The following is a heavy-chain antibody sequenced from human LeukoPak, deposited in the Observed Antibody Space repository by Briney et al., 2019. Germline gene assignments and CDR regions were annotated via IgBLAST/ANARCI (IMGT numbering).Heavy chain of an antibody. D-gene: IGHD6-13*01. CDR1: GGSFSGYY. CDR2: INHSGST. CDR3: ARGRRHHRLKKAAAGTGYYYYGMDV. J-gene: IGHJ6*02. V-gene: IGHV4-34*01. Sequence: PSETLSLTCAVYGGSFSGYYWSWIRQPPGKGLEWIGEINHSGSTNYNPSLKSRVTISVDTSKNQFSLKLSSVTAADTAVYYCARGRRHHRLKKAAAGTGYYYYGMDVWGQGTTVTVSS.